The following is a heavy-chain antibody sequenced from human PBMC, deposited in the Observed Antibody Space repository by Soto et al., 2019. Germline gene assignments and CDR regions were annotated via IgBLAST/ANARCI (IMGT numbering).Heavy chain of an antibody. Sequence: SSVKVSCKASGGTFSSYAISWVRQAPGQGLEWMGGIIPIFGTANYAQKFQGRVTITADESTSTAYMELSSLRSEDTAVYYCARLGSQGIAAANIRGYYYYGMDVWGQGTTVTVSS. CDR3: ARLGSQGIAAANIRGYYYYGMDV. V-gene: IGHV1-69*13. J-gene: IGHJ6*02. D-gene: IGHD6-13*01. CDR2: IIPIFGTA. CDR1: GGTFSSYA.